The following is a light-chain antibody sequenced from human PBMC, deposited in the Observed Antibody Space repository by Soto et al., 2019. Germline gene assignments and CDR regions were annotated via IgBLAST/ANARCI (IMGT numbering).Light chain of an antibody. CDR1: QSISRY. V-gene: IGKV3-11*01. J-gene: IGKJ3*01. Sequence: EIVLTQSPATLSLSPGERATLSCRASQSISRYLAWYQQKPGQAPRLLIYDASNRATGIPARFSGSGSGTDFTLTISGLEPEDFAVYYCQQRSHWPSLGPGTKVDIK. CDR2: DAS. CDR3: QQRSHWPS.